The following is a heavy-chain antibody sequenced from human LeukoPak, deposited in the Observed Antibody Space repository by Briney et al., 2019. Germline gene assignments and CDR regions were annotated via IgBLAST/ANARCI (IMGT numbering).Heavy chain of an antibody. CDR1: GGSFSGYY. CDR3: ARGRVLTRWFDY. V-gene: IGHV4-34*01. D-gene: IGHD2-15*01. CDR2: INHSGST. J-gene: IGHJ4*02. Sequence: SETLSLTCAVYGGSFSGYYWSWIRRPPGKGLEWIGEINHSGSTNYNPSLKSRVTISVDTSKNQFSLKLSSVTAADTAVYYCARGRVLTRWFDYWGQGTLVTVSS.